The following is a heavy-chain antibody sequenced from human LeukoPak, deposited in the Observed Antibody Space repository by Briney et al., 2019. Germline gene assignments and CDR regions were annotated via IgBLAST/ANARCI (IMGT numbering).Heavy chain of an antibody. Sequence: ASVNVSCKASGYTFTGYYMHWVRQAPGQGLEWMGRINPNSGGTNYAQKFQGRVTMTRDTSISTVYMELSSLRSEDTAVYYCARDGQVSGYSYGPDYWGQGTLVTVSS. CDR3: ARDGQVSGYSYGPDY. D-gene: IGHD5-18*01. V-gene: IGHV1-2*06. CDR1: GYTFTGYY. J-gene: IGHJ4*02. CDR2: INPNSGGT.